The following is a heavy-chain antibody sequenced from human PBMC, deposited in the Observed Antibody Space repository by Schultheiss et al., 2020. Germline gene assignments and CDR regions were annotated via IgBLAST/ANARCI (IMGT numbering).Heavy chain of an antibody. J-gene: IGHJ5*02. CDR3: ARLTYYDFWSGDRWFNYFDP. D-gene: IGHD3-3*01. Sequence: SETLSLTCAVYGGSFSGYYWSWIRQPPGKGLEWIGYIYYSGSTYYNPSLKSRLTISVDTSKSQFSLKLSSVTAADTAVYYCARLTYYDFWSGDRWFNYFDPWGQGTLVTVSS. CDR1: GGSFSGYY. V-gene: IGHV4-59*08. CDR2: IYYSGST.